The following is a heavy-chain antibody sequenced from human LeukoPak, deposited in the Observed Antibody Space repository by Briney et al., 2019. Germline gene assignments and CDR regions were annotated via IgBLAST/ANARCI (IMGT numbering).Heavy chain of an antibody. V-gene: IGHV3-33*01. CDR2: IWYDGSNK. Sequence: PGRSLRLSCAASGFTFSSYGMHWARQAPGKGLEWVAVIWYDGSNKYYADSVKGRFTISRDNSKNTLYLQMNSLRAEDTAVYYCARVGPGYCSGGSCYYGPLGYWGQGTLVTVSS. D-gene: IGHD2-15*01. CDR1: GFTFSSYG. CDR3: ARVGPGYCSGGSCYYGPLGY. J-gene: IGHJ4*02.